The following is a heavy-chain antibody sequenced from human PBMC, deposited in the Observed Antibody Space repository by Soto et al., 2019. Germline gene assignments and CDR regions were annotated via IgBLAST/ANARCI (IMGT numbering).Heavy chain of an antibody. J-gene: IGHJ5*02. CDR3: ARGSSSGLTWFDP. Sequence: SETLSLTCSVSGGSISRSSYYWGWIRQPPGKGLEWIGSIYYSGSTYYNPSLKSRVTISVDTSKNQFSLKLSSVTAADTAVYSCARGSSSGLTWFDPWGQGTLVTVSS. CDR2: IYYSGST. D-gene: IGHD3-22*01. CDR1: GGSISRSSYY. V-gene: IGHV4-39*01.